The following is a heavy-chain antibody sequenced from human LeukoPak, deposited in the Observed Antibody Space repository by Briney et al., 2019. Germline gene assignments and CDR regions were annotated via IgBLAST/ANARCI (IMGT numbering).Heavy chain of an antibody. CDR2: IYGGGNT. V-gene: IGHV3-53*01. D-gene: IGHD3-22*01. CDR1: GFTVSSNY. CDR3: ARASFYYDARALDP. Sequence: GGSLRLSCAASGFTVSSNYMNWVRQAPGKGLEWVSVIYGGGNTYYADSVKGRFTISGDYSKNTVFLQMNSLRAEDTAVYYCARASFYYDARALDPWGQGALVTVSS. J-gene: IGHJ5*02.